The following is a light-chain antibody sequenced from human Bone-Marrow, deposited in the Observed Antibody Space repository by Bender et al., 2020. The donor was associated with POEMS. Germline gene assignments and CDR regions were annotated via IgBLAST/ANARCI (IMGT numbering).Light chain of an antibody. CDR3: QVWDSSSDLYV. J-gene: IGLJ1*01. V-gene: IGLV3-21*02. CDR2: DDS. Sequence: SFVLTQPPLVSVAPGQTAMIPCGGNNIGSKSVHWYRQKPGLAPVLVVYDDSDRPSGIPERFSGSNSGNTATLTISRVEAGDEADYYCQVWDSSSDLYVFGTATKVTVL. CDR1: NIGSKS.